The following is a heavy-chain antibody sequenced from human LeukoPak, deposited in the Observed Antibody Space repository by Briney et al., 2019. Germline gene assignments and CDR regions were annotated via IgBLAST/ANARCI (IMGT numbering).Heavy chain of an antibody. J-gene: IGHJ6*02. CDR3: ARGFPYDDTTEGYYYLMDV. D-gene: IGHD4-17*01. Sequence: GGSLRLSCAASGFTFSSYPMHWVRQAPGKGLEWVSLISYDGNHKYYADSVKGRFTISRDNSKNMFYVQINSLRPEDTAVYFCARGFPYDDTTEGYYYLMDVWGQGTTVTASS. CDR2: ISYDGNHK. V-gene: IGHV3-30-3*01. CDR1: GFTFSSYP.